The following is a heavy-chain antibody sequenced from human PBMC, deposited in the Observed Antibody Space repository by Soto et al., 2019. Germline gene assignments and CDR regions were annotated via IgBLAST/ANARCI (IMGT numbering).Heavy chain of an antibody. CDR1: GFTFTRYS. CDR3: ARESEDLTSNFDY. V-gene: IGHV3-21*06. CDR2: ISSTTNYI. J-gene: IGHJ4*02. Sequence: GGSLRLSCAASGFTFTRYSMNWVRQAPGKGLEWVSSISSTTNYIYYGDSMKGRFTISRDNAKNSLYPEMNSLRAEDTAVYYCARESEDLTSNFDYWGQGTLVTVSS.